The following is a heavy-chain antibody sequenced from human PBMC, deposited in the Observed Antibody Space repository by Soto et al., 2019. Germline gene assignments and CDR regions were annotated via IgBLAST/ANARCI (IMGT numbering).Heavy chain of an antibody. J-gene: IGHJ4*02. D-gene: IGHD3-9*01. V-gene: IGHV4-31*03. Sequence: SETLSLTCTVSGGSISSGGYYWSWIRQHPGKGLEWIGYIYYSGSTYYNPSLKSRVTISVDTSKNQFSLKLSSVTAADTAVYYCARDRYDILTGYRTGFDYWGQGTQVTVSS. CDR3: ARDRYDILTGYRTGFDY. CDR2: IYYSGST. CDR1: GGSISSGGYY.